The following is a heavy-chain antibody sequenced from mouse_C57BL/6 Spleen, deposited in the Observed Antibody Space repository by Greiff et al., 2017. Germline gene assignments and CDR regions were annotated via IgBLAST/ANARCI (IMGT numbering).Heavy chain of an antibody. D-gene: IGHD1-1*01. CDR2: IYPRSGNT. J-gene: IGHJ1*03. CDR1: GYTFTSYG. Sequence: QVQLQQSGAELARPGASVKLSCKASGYTFTSYGISWVKQRTGQGLEWIGEIYPRSGNTYYNEKFKGKATLTADKSSSTAYMELRSLTSEDSAVYVCAREDGSSPHWYFDVWGTGTTVTVSS. CDR3: AREDGSSPHWYFDV. V-gene: IGHV1-81*01.